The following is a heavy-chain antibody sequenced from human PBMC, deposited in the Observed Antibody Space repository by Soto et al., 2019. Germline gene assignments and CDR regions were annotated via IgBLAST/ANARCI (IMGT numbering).Heavy chain of an antibody. D-gene: IGHD3-10*01. CDR1: GFDFTYYD. V-gene: IGHV3-30*18. CDR2: MSSDGSKI. CDR3: AKDEGVGGTLGLFDY. J-gene: IGHJ4*02. Sequence: QVQLVESGGGAVQPGGSLRLSCVASGFDFTYYDMHWVRQAPGKGLESVAVMSSDGSKIHHTDSVKGRFTISRDNSKNTLYLQMNSLRKEDTAVYFGAKDEGVGGTLGLFDYWGQGTGVSVSS.